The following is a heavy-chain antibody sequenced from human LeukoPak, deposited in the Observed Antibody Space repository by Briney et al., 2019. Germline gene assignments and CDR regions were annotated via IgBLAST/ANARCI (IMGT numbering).Heavy chain of an antibody. Sequence: VASVKVSCKASGCTFTGYYMHWVRQAPGQGLEWMGWINPNSGGTNYAQKFQGRVTMTRDTSISTAYMELSRLRSDDTAVYYCARRAGAYSHPYDYWGQGTLVTVSS. V-gene: IGHV1-2*02. J-gene: IGHJ4*02. CDR2: INPNSGGT. D-gene: IGHD4/OR15-4a*01. CDR1: GCTFTGYY. CDR3: ARRAGAYSHPYDY.